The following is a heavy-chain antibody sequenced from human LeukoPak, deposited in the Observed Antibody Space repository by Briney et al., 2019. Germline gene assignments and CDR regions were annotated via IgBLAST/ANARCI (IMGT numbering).Heavy chain of an antibody. CDR2: IRYDGSNK. CDR1: GFTFSSYG. J-gene: IGHJ3*02. Sequence: SGGSLRLSCAASGFTFSSYGMHWVRQAPGKGLEWVAFIRYDGSNKYYADSVKGRFTISRDNSKNTLYLQMNSLRAEDTAVYYCAKDRGAARPNAFDIWGQETMVTVSS. V-gene: IGHV3-30*02. CDR3: AKDRGAARPNAFDI. D-gene: IGHD6-6*01.